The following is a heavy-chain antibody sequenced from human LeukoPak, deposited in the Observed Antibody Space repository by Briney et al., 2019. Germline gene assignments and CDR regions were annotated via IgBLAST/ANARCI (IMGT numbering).Heavy chain of an antibody. Sequence: XGSLRLSCAASGFTFSSYAMSWVRQAPGKGLEWVSAISGSGGSTYYADSVKGRFTISRDNSKNTLYLQMNSLRAEDTAVCYCAKPLGIAARYYFDYWGQGTLVTVSS. D-gene: IGHD6-6*01. CDR3: AKPLGIAARYYFDY. V-gene: IGHV3-23*01. CDR1: GFTFSSYA. J-gene: IGHJ4*02. CDR2: ISGSGGST.